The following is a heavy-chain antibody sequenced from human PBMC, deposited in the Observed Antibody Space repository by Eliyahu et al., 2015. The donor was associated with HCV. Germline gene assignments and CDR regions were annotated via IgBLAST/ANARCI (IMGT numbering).Heavy chain of an antibody. Sequence: EVQLVESGGGLVKPGGSLRLSXAASGFTFSNTWMTWVRQAPGKGLEWVGRIKSKAAGGTIDYGVPVKGRFSISRDDSKNTLYLQMNSLKTEDTAVYYCTTFMGVYSFDYWGQGTLVTVSS. D-gene: IGHD1-26*01. CDR3: TTFMGVYSFDY. V-gene: IGHV3-15*01. J-gene: IGHJ4*02. CDR1: GFTFSNTW. CDR2: IKSKAAGGTI.